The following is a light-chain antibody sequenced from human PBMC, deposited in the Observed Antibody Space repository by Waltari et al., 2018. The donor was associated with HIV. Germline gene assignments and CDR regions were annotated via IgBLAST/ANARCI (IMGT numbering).Light chain of an antibody. Sequence: QSVLTQPPSASGTPGQRVTISCSGSSSNIGSTYVYWNQQLPGPAPKLLIYRNNQRPSGVPDRFSGSKSGTSASLAISGLRSEDEADYYCAAWDDSLSGVFGGGTKLTVL. V-gene: IGLV1-47*01. CDR2: RNN. CDR3: AAWDDSLSGV. CDR1: SSNIGSTY. J-gene: IGLJ3*02.